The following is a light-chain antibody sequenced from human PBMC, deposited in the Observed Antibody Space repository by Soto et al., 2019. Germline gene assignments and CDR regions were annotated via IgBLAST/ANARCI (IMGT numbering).Light chain of an antibody. CDR1: QSISIY. CDR2: AAS. J-gene: IGKJ1*01. CDR3: QQYNNWPRRT. V-gene: IGKV1-39*01. Sequence: DIQMTQSPSSLSASVGDRVTITCRASQSISIYLNWYQQKPGKAPKLLIYAASSLQSGIPSRFSGSGSGTEFTLTISSLQSEDFAVYYCQQYNNWPRRTFGQGTKVDIK.